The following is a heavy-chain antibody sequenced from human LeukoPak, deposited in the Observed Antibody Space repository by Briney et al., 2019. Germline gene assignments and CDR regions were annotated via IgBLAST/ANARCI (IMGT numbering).Heavy chain of an antibody. J-gene: IGHJ6*02. CDR1: GFTFSDYY. CDR3: ARDPLVRGVTVQDYGLDV. Sequence: GGSLRLSCAASGFTFSDYYMSWFRQAPGKGLEWLAYIDYSGSDMYYADSVKGRFTISRDNAKNSLYLQMNTLRAEDTAVYFCARDPLVRGVTVQDYGLDVWGQGTTVTVSS. D-gene: IGHD3-10*01. CDR2: IDYSGSDM. V-gene: IGHV3-11*01.